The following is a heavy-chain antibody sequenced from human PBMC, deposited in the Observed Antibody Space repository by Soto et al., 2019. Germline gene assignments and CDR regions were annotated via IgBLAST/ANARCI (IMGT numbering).Heavy chain of an antibody. D-gene: IGHD1-20*01. CDR2: IIPIFGTA. CDR3: AGGGYNWNDVAAFDI. Sequence: GASVKVSCKASGGTFSSYAISWVRQAPGQGLEWMGGIIPIFGTANYAQKFQGRVTITADESTSTAYMELSSLRSEDTAVYYCAGGGYNWNDVAAFDIWGQGTMVTVSS. V-gene: IGHV1-69*13. CDR1: GGTFSSYA. J-gene: IGHJ3*02.